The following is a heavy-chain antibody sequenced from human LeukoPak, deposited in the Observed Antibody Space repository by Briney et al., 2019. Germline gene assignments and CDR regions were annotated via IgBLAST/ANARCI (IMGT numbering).Heavy chain of an antibody. J-gene: IGHJ6*02. CDR1: GGSFSGYY. CDR2: INHSGST. D-gene: IGHD3-10*01. CDR3: ARAPRVLWLGELSRKGMDV. V-gene: IGHV4-34*01. Sequence: SETLSLTCAVYGGSFSGYYWSWIRQPPGKGLEWIGEINHSGSTNYNPSLKSRVTISVDTSKNQFSLKLSSVTAADTAVYYCARAPRVLWLGELSRKGMDVWGQGTTVTVSS.